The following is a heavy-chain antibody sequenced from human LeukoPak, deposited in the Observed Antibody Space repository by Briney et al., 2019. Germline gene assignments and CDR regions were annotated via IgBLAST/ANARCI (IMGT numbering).Heavy chain of an antibody. CDR3: ARAESEQWLVEGYYFDY. CDR2: ISAFNGNT. J-gene: IGHJ4*02. CDR1: GYTFTSYG. D-gene: IGHD6-19*01. Sequence: ASVTVSCMAAGYTFTSYGISWVRQAPGQGREWMGWISAFNGNTNYAQKLQGRVTMTTDTSTSTAYIEPRSLRSDDTAVYYCARAESEQWLVEGYYFDYWGQGPLVTVSS. V-gene: IGHV1-18*01.